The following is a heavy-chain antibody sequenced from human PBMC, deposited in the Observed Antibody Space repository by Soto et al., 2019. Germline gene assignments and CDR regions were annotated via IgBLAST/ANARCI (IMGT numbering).Heavy chain of an antibody. CDR2: INHSGST. D-gene: IGHD2-8*02. CDR1: GGSISSYY. Sequence: SETLSLTCTVSGGSISSYYWTWIRQPPGTGLEWIGEINHSGSTNYNPPLKSRVTISVDTSKNQFSLKLTSVTAADMAVYYCARDKITGLFDYWGQGTLVTVSS. V-gene: IGHV4-34*01. J-gene: IGHJ4*02. CDR3: ARDKITGLFDY.